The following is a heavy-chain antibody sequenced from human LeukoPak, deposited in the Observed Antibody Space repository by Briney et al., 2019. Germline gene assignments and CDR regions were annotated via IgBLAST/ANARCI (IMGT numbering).Heavy chain of an antibody. V-gene: IGHV3-48*03. J-gene: IGHJ4*02. CDR1: GFTFSSYE. CDR3: ANFQWLRYFAF. Sequence: GGSLRLSCAASGFTFSSYEMSWIRQAPGKGLEWLSYISSSGNIKYYTDSVKGRFTISRDNAKNSLYLQMNSLRAEDTAVYYCANFQWLRYFAFWGQGTLVTVSS. D-gene: IGHD5-12*01. CDR2: ISSSGNIK.